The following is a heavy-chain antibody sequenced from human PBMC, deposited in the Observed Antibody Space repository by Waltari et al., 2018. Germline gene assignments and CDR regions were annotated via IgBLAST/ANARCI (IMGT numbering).Heavy chain of an antibody. Sequence: QVQLQQSGPGLVKPSETLSLTCTVSGYSISNVYYWGWIRQPPGKGLEWIGSIHHSESAYYNPSLNSRVTISLETSKNQCSLKLTSVASTDTAIYYCARQPIEGNLPDWFDPWGQGTLVTVSS. CDR3: ARQPIEGNLPDWFDP. D-gene: IGHD1-1*01. CDR2: IHHSESA. J-gene: IGHJ5*02. CDR1: GYSISNVYY. V-gene: IGHV4-38-2*02.